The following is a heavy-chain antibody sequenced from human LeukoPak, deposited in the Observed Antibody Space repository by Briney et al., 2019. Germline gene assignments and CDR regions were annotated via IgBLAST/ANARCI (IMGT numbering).Heavy chain of an antibody. CDR2: IYYTGTT. CDR3: ARDYTMTHASDI. CDR1: GGSMSDYY. J-gene: IGHJ3*02. V-gene: IGHV4-59*01. D-gene: IGHD3-22*01. Sequence: SETLSLTCTVSGGSMSDYYWSWIRQPPGKGLEWIGYIYYTGTTNYNPALKGRVIISIDTSKNQFSLKLSSVTAADTALYYCARDYTMTHASDIWGQGTLVTVSS.